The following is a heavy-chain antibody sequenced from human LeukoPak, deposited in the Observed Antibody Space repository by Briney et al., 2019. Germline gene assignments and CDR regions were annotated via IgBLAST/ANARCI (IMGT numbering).Heavy chain of an antibody. V-gene: IGHV3-11*06. CDR2: ISSSSSYT. D-gene: IGHD2-2*02. J-gene: IGHJ5*02. CDR3: ARDTGCSSTSCYISGWFDP. Sequence: GGSLRLSCAASGFTFSYYYMSWIRQAPGKGLEWVSYISSSSSYTNYADSVKGRFTISRDNAKNSLYLQMNSLRAEDTAVYYCARDTGCSSTSCYISGWFDPWGQGTLVTVSS. CDR1: GFTFSYYY.